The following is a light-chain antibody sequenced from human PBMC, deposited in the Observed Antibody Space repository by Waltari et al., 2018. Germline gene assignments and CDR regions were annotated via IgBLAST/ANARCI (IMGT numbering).Light chain of an antibody. J-gene: IGKJ2*01. Sequence: EIVLTQSPATLSLSPGERATLSCRASQTVRSFLAWYQQKPGQAPRLLIFDASSRAPGIPAKCRVSGSGTDFTLTVSNLEPEDFAVYYCLQRSNWPYTFGQGTRVEIK. CDR1: QTVRSF. CDR2: DAS. CDR3: LQRSNWPYT. V-gene: IGKV3-11*01.